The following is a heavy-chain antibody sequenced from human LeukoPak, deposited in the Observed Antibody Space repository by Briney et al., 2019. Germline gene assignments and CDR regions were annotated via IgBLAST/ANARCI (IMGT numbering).Heavy chain of an antibody. CDR3: ARDGDDSNIDY. J-gene: IGHJ4*02. V-gene: IGHV3-53*01. CDR1: GFIVSSNY. Sequence: GGSLRLSCAASGFIVSSNYMSWVRQAPGKGLEWVSIIYSGGGTFYADSVKGRFTISRDNAKNSLYLQMNSLRAEDTAVYYCARDGDDSNIDYWGQGTLVTVSS. D-gene: IGHD4-11*01. CDR2: IYSGGGT.